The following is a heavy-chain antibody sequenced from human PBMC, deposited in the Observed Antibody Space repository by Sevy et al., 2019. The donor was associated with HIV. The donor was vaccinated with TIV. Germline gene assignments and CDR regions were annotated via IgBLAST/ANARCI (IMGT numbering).Heavy chain of an antibody. CDR2: IKQDGSEK. CDR1: GFTFSGYW. Sequence: GESLKISCAASGFTFSGYWMSWVRQAPGKGLQWVANIKQDGSEKYYVDSVKGRFTISRVNAKNSLYLQMNTLRADDTAVYFCARDTTYYYDSSGLVFDYWGQGTLVTVSS. J-gene: IGHJ4*02. D-gene: IGHD3-22*01. CDR3: ARDTTYYYDSSGLVFDY. V-gene: IGHV3-7*01.